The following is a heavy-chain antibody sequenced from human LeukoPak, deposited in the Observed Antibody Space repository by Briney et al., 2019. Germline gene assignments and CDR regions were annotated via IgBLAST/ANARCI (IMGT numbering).Heavy chain of an antibody. J-gene: IGHJ6*03. D-gene: IGHD1-26*01. CDR3: ARDLHSGSSSYYYYMDV. Sequence: GGSLRLSCAASGFTFSSYAMHWVRQAPGKGLEYVSAISSNGGSTYYANSVKGRFTISRDNSKNTLYLQMGGLRAEDMAVYYCARDLHSGSSSYYYYMDVWGKGTTVTVSS. CDR1: GFTFSSYA. V-gene: IGHV3-64*01. CDR2: ISSNGGST.